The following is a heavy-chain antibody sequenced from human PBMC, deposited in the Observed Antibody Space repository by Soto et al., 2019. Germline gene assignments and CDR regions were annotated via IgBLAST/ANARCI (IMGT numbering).Heavy chain of an antibody. CDR1: GFSLSTSGVG. J-gene: IGHJ3*02. Sequence: QITLKESGPPLVKPTQTLTLTCTFSGFSLSTSGVGVGWIRQPPGKALEWLALIYWDDDKRYSPSLKSRLTITKDTSKNQVVLTMTNMDPVDTATYYCARLYSSGWYGADAFDIWGQGTMVTVSS. CDR2: IYWDDDK. V-gene: IGHV2-5*02. D-gene: IGHD6-19*01. CDR3: ARLYSSGWYGADAFDI.